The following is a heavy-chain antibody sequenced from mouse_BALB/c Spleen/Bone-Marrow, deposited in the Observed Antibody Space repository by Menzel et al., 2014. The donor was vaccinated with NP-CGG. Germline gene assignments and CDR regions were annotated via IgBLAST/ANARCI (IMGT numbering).Heavy chain of an antibody. CDR2: ISSGGHDT. Sequence: EVHLVESGGGLVKPGGSLKLSCAASGFTFSAYSMSWVRQTPEKRLEWVATISSGGHDTCYPDSVKGRFTISRDNAKNTLYLQMNGLKSVDSAVYYCSKDGGYDYSYYFDYWGQGTTLTVSS. CDR3: SKDGGYDYSYYFDY. J-gene: IGHJ2*01. V-gene: IGHV5-6-4*01. D-gene: IGHD2-4*01. CDR1: GFTFSAYS.